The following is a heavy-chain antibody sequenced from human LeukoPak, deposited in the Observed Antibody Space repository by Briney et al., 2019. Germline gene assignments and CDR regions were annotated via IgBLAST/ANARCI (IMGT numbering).Heavy chain of an antibody. J-gene: IGHJ6*03. CDR2: ISSSGST. V-gene: IGHV4-4*07. CDR1: GGSISSYY. CDR3: ARDRYSNYRNYYYYMDV. Sequence: ASETLSLTCTVSGGSISSYYWSWIRQPAGKRLEWIGRISSSGSTNYNPSLKSRVTMSVDSSKNQFSLILISVTAADTAVYYCARDRYSNYRNYYYYMDVWGKGTTVTVSS. D-gene: IGHD4-11*01.